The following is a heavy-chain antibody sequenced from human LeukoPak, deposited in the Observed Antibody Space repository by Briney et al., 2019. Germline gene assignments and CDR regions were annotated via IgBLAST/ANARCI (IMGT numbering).Heavy chain of an antibody. J-gene: IGHJ3*02. Sequence: SETLSLTCAVYGGSFSGYYWRWIRQPPGKGLEWIGEINHSGSTNYNPSLKSRVTISVDTSKNQFSLKLSSVTAADTAVYYCARDFRYSSGWYENDAFDIWGQGTMVTVSS. CDR2: INHSGST. CDR1: GGSFSGYY. V-gene: IGHV4-34*01. CDR3: ARDFRYSSGWYENDAFDI. D-gene: IGHD6-19*01.